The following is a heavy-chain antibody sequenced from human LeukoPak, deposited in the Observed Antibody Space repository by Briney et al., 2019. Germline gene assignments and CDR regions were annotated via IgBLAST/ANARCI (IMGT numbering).Heavy chain of an antibody. Sequence: GGSLRLSCAASVFTVSSYEMNWVRQAPGQGLEWVSYISSRGTIISYADSVRGRFTISRDNAKSSLYLQMNSLRAEDTAAYYCARGFGFDPWGQGTPVTVSS. CDR1: VFTVSSYE. V-gene: IGHV3-48*03. J-gene: IGHJ5*02. CDR2: ISSRGTII. CDR3: ARGFGFDP.